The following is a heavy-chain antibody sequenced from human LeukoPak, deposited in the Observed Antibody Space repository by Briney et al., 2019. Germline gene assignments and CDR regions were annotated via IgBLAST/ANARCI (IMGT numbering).Heavy chain of an antibody. CDR1: GGSLTYYY. J-gene: IGHJ4*02. D-gene: IGHD3-3*01. CDR2: IYYSGST. Sequence: SETLSLTCTVSGGSLTYYYWSWVRQPPGKGLEWIGYIYYSGSTNYNPSLKSRVTISVDTSKNQFSLKLSSVTAADTAVYYCARVRYYDFWSGHNFDYWGQGTLVTVSS. CDR3: ARVRYYDFWSGHNFDY. V-gene: IGHV4-59*01.